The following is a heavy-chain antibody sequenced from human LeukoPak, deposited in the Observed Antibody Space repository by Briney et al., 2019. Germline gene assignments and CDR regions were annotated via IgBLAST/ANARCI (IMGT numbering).Heavy chain of an antibody. V-gene: IGHV4-59*08. CDR3: ARQGSCSSTGSCRVGP. D-gene: IGHD2-2*01. J-gene: IGHJ5*02. CDR2: IYYSGST. CDR1: GGSISTYY. Sequence: SETLSLTCTVSGGSISTYYWSWIRQPPGKGLEWIGYIYYSGSTNYNPSLKSRVTISVDTSKNQFSLKLSSVTAADTAVYYCARQGSCSSTGSCRVGPWGQGTLVTVSS.